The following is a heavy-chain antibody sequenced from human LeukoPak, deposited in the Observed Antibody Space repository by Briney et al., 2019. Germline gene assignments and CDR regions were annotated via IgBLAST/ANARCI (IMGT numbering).Heavy chain of an antibody. V-gene: IGHV3-30*04. Sequence: GGSLRLSCAASGFTFSSYAMHWVRQAPGKGLEWVALISYDGTNKNYADSVKGRFTISRDDSKNTLFLQMNSLRAEDTAVYYCARLKAVAGTAYYFDYWGQGTLVTVSS. D-gene: IGHD6-19*01. CDR2: ISYDGTNK. CDR1: GFTFSSYA. CDR3: ARLKAVAGTAYYFDY. J-gene: IGHJ4*02.